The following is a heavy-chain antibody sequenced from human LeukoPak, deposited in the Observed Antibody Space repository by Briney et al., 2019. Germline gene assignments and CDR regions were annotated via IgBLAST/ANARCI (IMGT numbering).Heavy chain of an antibody. CDR1: GFTFSTYD. Sequence: LPGGSLRLSCAASGFTFSTYDMTWVRQAPGKGLEWVSAIGSSGNTYYADSVKGRFTISRDNSKNTLYLQMNSLRAEDTAIYYCANPFYGSGPRGYWGQGTLVTVSS. J-gene: IGHJ4*02. V-gene: IGHV3-23*01. CDR3: ANPFYGSGPRGY. CDR2: IGSSGNT. D-gene: IGHD3-10*01.